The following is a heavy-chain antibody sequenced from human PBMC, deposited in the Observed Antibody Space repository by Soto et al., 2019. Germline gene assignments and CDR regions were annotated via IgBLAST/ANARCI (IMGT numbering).Heavy chain of an antibody. CDR2: IKSKTDGGTT. J-gene: IGHJ6*02. D-gene: IGHD2-15*01. CDR3: TTDWGHPLVVAATPYYYYGMDV. Sequence: GGSLRLSCAASGFTFSNAWMNWVRQAPGKGLEWVGRIKSKTDGGTTDYAAPVKGRFTISRDDSKNTLYLQMNSLKTEDTAVYYCTTDWGHPLVVAATPYYYYGMDVWGQGTTVTVSS. CDR1: GFTFSNAW. V-gene: IGHV3-15*07.